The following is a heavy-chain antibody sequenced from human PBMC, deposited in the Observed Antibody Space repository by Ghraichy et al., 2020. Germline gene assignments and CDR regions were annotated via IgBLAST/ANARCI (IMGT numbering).Heavy chain of an antibody. D-gene: IGHD3-10*01. V-gene: IGHV3-53*01. Sequence: GGSLRLSCAASGFTVSSNYMSWVRQAPGKGLEWVSVIYSCGSTYYADSVKGRFTISRDNSKNTLYLQMNSLRAEDTAVYYCAREYYGSGSYSEGDDAFDIWGQGTMVTVSS. CDR3: AREYYGSGSYSEGDDAFDI. CDR2: IYSCGST. J-gene: IGHJ3*02. CDR1: GFTVSSNY.